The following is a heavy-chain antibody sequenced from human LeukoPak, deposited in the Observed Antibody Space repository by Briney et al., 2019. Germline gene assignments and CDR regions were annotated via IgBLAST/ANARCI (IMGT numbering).Heavy chain of an antibody. Sequence: PSETLSLTCAVCGGSFSGYFWSWIRQPPGKGLEWIGEINQSGSTNYNPSLKSRVTISVDTSKNQFSLKLTSVTAADTAVYYCARVDYSNYGWVYYGMDVWGQGTTVTVSS. CDR1: GGSFSGYF. J-gene: IGHJ6*02. CDR2: INQSGST. CDR3: ARVDYSNYGWVYYGMDV. D-gene: IGHD4-11*01. V-gene: IGHV4-34*01.